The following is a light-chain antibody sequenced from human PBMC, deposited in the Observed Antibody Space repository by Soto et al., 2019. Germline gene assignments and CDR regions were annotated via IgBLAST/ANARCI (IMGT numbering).Light chain of an antibody. CDR2: EVN. J-gene: IGLJ1*01. CDR3: SSYAGSSNV. CDR1: SSDVAGYNY. V-gene: IGLV2-8*01. Sequence: QSVLTQPPSASGSPGQSVAISCTGTSSDVAGYNYVSWYQQHPGKAPKLMIYEVNKRPSGVPDRFSGSKSGNTASQTVSGLQAEDEADYYCSSYAGSSNVFGTGTKLTVL.